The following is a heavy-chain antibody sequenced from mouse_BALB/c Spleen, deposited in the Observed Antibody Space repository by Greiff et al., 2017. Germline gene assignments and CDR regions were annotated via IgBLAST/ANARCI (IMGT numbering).Heavy chain of an antibody. CDR3: TPYYYYYAMDY. CDR1: GYTFTSYW. V-gene: IGHV1S22*01. CDR2: IYPGSGST. J-gene: IGHJ4*01. Sequence: KQPGSELVRPGASVKLSCKASGYTFTSYWMHWVKQRPGQGLEWIGNIYPGSGSTNYDEKFKSKATLTVDTSSSTAYMQLSSLTSEDSAVYYCTPYYYYYAMDYWGQGTSVTVSS. D-gene: IGHD1-1*01.